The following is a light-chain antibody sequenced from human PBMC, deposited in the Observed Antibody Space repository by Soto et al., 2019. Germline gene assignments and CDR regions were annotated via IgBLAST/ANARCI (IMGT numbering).Light chain of an antibody. Sequence: EVVLTQSPVTLSLSPGERATLSCRASQSFRGLLAWYQQKPGQAPRLLIYDAYNRAAGIPARFSGSGSGTDFTLTISSLEPEDFAVYYCQQRTDWPPVYTFGQGTKLEIK. J-gene: IGKJ2*01. CDR3: QQRTDWPPVYT. CDR1: QSFRGL. V-gene: IGKV3-11*01. CDR2: DAY.